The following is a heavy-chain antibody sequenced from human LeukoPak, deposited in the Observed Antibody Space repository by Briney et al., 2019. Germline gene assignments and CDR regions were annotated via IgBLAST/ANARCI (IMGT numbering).Heavy chain of an antibody. V-gene: IGHV4-38-2*02. CDR1: GYSISSGYY. D-gene: IGHD1-1*01. Sequence: SETLSLTCTVSGYSISSGYYWGWIRQPPGKGLEWIGSIYHSGSTYYNPSLKSRVTISVDASKNQFSLKLSSVTAADTAVYYCARGGPSGTTPTYYYYYYMDVWGKGTTVTVSS. J-gene: IGHJ6*03. CDR2: IYHSGST. CDR3: ARGGPSGTTPTYYYYYYMDV.